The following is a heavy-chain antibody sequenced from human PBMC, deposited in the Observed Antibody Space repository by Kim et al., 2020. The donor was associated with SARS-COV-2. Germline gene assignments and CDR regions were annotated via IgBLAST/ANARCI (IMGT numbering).Heavy chain of an antibody. CDR3: ARGGQLPHPFDY. J-gene: IGHJ4*02. V-gene: IGHV4-34*01. CDR1: GGSFSGYY. CDR2: INHSGST. D-gene: IGHD6-6*01. Sequence: SETLSLTCAVYGGSFSGYYWSWIRQPPGKGLEWIGEINHSGSTNYNPSLKSRVTISVDTSKNQFSLKLSSVTAADTAVYYCARGGQLPHPFDYWGQGTLVTVSS.